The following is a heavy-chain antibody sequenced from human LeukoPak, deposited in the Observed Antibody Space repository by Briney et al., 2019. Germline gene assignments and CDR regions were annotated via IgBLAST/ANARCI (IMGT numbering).Heavy chain of an antibody. CDR2: INHSGST. CDR3: ARLVGEYYYDSSGYYPYYFDY. J-gene: IGHJ4*02. D-gene: IGHD3-22*01. Sequence: PSETLSLTCAVYGGSFSGYYWSWIRQPPGKGLEWIGEINHSGSTNYNPSLKSRVTISVDTSKNQFSLKLSSVTAADTAVYYCARLVGEYYYDSSGYYPYYFDYWGQGTLVTVSS. CDR1: GGSFSGYY. V-gene: IGHV4-34*01.